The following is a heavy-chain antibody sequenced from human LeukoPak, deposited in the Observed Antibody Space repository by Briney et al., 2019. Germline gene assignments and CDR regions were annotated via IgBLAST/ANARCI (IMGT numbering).Heavy chain of an antibody. CDR1: GFTFSSYE. J-gene: IGHJ4*02. CDR3: ARGRRYFDY. Sequence: GGSLRLSCAASGFTFSSYEMNWVRQAPGKGLEWVSYISSNGSTIYYADSVKGRFTISRDNAKNSLYLQMNSLRAEDTAVYYCARGRRYFDYWGQGTLVTVSS. V-gene: IGHV3-48*03. CDR2: ISSNGSTI.